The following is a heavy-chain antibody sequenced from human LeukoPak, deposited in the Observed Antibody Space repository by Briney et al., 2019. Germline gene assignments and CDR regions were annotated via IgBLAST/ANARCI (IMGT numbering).Heavy chain of an antibody. D-gene: IGHD2-15*01. CDR1: GGSFSGYY. J-gene: IGHJ5*02. CDR3: ARVTDPTVYCSGGSCAGGGWFDP. V-gene: IGHV4-34*01. Sequence: PSETLSLTCAVYGGSFSGYYWSWIRQPPGKGLEWIGEINHSGSTYYNPSLKSRVTISVDTSKNQFSLKLSSVTAADTAVYYCARVTDPTVYCSGGSCAGGGWFDPWGQGTLVTVSS. CDR2: INHSGST.